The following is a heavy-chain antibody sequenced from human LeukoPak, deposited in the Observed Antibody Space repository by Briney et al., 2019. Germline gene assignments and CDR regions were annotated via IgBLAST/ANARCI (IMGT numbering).Heavy chain of an antibody. CDR1: GYTFTNYG. CDR2: ISGYQGST. CDR3: ARSDLGTIPAGPFNY. Sequence: ASVKVSCKASGYTFTNYGITWVRQAPGQGLEWMVWISGYQGSTKYAQNFQGRVTMTIDTSTSTAYMDLRSLRSDDTAIYFCARSDLGTIPAGPFNYWGQGTLVAVSS. V-gene: IGHV1-18*01. D-gene: IGHD5-24*01. J-gene: IGHJ4*02.